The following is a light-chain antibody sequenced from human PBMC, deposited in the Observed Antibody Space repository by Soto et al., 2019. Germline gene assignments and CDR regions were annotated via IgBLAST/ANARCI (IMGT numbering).Light chain of an antibody. CDR2: NVS. Sequence: QSVLTQPDSVSGSPGQSITISCTGTSSDVGGHNSVSWYQQHPGKAPKLMIYNVSNRPSGVSNRFSGSKSGNTASLTISGLLAEDEADYYCTSYTSSSTYVFGGGTKVTVL. V-gene: IGLV2-14*01. CDR3: TSYTSSSTYV. CDR1: SSDVGGHNS. J-gene: IGLJ1*01.